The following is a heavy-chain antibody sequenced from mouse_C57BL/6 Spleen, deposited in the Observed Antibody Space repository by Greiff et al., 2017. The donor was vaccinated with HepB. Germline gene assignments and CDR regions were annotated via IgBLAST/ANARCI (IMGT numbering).Heavy chain of an antibody. CDR1: GYSFTGYF. J-gene: IGHJ4*01. CDR3: ALITTVVGGGYYYAMDY. CDR2: INPYNGDT. D-gene: IGHD1-1*01. Sequence: EVQLQESGPELVKPGDSVKISCKASGYSFTGYFMNWVMQSHGKSLEWIGRINPYNGDTFYNQKFKGKATLTVDKSSSTAHMELRSLTSEDSAVYYCALITTVVGGGYYYAMDYWGQGTSVTVSS. V-gene: IGHV1-20*01.